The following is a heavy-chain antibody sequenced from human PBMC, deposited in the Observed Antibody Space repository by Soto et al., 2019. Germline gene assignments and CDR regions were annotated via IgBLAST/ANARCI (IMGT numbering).Heavy chain of an antibody. J-gene: IGHJ6*02. CDR1: GGTFSSYA. D-gene: IGHD3-22*01. Sequence: QVQLVQSGAEVKKPGSSVKVSCKASGGTFSSYAISWVRQAPGQGLEWMGGIIPIFGTANYAQKFQGRVTITADESTSTAYMELSSLRSEDTAVYYCARDQIRVRYYYDSSGYYYAEVGMDVWGQGTTVTVSS. CDR2: IIPIFGTA. V-gene: IGHV1-69*12. CDR3: ARDQIRVRYYYDSSGYYYAEVGMDV.